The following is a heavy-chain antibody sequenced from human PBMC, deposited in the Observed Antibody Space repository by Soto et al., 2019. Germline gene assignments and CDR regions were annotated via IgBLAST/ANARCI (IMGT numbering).Heavy chain of an antibody. Sequence: QVQLVESGGGLVKPGGSLRLSCAASGFTFSDYYMSWIRQAPGKGLEWVSYISSSSSYTNYADSVKGRFTISRDNAKNSLYLQMNSLRAEDTAVYYCARVRGYYDSSGYYGIFDYWGQGTLVTVSS. CDR3: ARVRGYYDSSGYYGIFDY. V-gene: IGHV3-11*06. CDR1: GFTFSDYY. D-gene: IGHD3-22*01. J-gene: IGHJ4*02. CDR2: ISSSSSYT.